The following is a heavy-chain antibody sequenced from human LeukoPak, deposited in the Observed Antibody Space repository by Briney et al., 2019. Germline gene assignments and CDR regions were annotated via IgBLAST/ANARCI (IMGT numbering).Heavy chain of an antibody. CDR1: GYYFTAYW. D-gene: IGHD6-13*01. V-gene: IGHV5-51*01. J-gene: IGHJ4*02. Sequence: GESLKISCKGSGYYFTAYWIGWVRQMPGKGLEWMGIIYPGDSDTRYSPSFQGQVTISADKSINAAYLQWNSLKASDTAMYYCAKQGDGSAWSAHYWGQGTLVTVSS. CDR3: AKQGDGSAWSAHY. CDR2: IYPGDSDT.